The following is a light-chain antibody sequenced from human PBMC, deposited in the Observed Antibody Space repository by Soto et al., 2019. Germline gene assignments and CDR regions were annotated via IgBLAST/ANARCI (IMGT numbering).Light chain of an antibody. CDR3: QQRRDWPLT. Sequence: EIVMTQSPATLSLSPGGRATLSCRANQSVSSYLAWYQQKRGQAPRLLIYDASNRATGVPARFSGSGSETDFTLTISSLEPEDFAVYYCQQRRDWPLTFGGGTKVDI. CDR2: DAS. J-gene: IGKJ4*01. V-gene: IGKV3-11*01. CDR1: QSVSSY.